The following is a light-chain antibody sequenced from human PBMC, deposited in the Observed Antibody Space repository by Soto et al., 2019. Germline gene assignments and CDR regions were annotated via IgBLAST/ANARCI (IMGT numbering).Light chain of an antibody. CDR2: EVT. CDR1: SGDIGSYNR. Sequence: QSVLTQPASVSGSPGQSITISCTGTSGDIGSYNRVSWYQQHPGKAPKLIIYEVTDRPSGVSNRFSGSKSGNTASLTISGLQAEDEAEYYCSSYTGGSTPVIFGGGTKLTVL. J-gene: IGLJ2*01. CDR3: SSYTGGSTPVI. V-gene: IGLV2-14*01.